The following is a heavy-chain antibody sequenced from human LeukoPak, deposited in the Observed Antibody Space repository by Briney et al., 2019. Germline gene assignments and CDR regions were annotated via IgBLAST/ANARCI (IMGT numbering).Heavy chain of an antibody. V-gene: IGHV3-7*04. CDR2: VNQDGSEK. Sequence: GGSLRLSCAASGFTYTNYWMSWVRQAPGKGLEWVANVNQDGSEKYYVDSVKGRFTISRDNAKNSVYLQMSSLRAEDTAVYYCARERALKYWGQGTLVTVSS. J-gene: IGHJ4*02. CDR3: ARERALKY. CDR1: GFTYTNYW.